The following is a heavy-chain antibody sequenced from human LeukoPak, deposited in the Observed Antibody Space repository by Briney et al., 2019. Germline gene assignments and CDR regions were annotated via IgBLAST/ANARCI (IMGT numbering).Heavy chain of an antibody. D-gene: IGHD3-22*01. CDR2: IIQIFGTA. CDR1: GGTFSSHA. CDR3: ARVGYYYDSSGLDY. Sequence: ASVTLTFKASGGTFSSHAISWVRQAPGQGLEWLGGIIQIFGTANYAQKFECRVTITADESTSTAYMELSSLRSEDTAVYYCARVGYYYDSSGLDYWGQGTRVSVSS. V-gene: IGHV1-69*13. J-gene: IGHJ4*02.